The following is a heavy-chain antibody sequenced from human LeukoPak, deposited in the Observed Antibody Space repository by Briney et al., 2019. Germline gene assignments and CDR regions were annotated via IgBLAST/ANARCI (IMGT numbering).Heavy chain of an antibody. D-gene: IGHD4-23*01. V-gene: IGHV4-34*01. J-gene: IGHJ4*02. Sequence: SETLSLTCAVYGGSFSGYYWSWIRQPPGKGLEWIGEINHSGSTNYNPSLKSRVTISVDTSKNQFSLKLSSVTAADTAVYYCARGRFVTPGNFDYWGQGTLDTVSS. CDR1: GGSFSGYY. CDR3: ARGRFVTPGNFDY. CDR2: INHSGST.